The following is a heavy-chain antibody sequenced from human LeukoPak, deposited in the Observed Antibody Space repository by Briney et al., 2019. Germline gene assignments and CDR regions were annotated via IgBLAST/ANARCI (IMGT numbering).Heavy chain of an antibody. V-gene: IGHV3-33*01. CDR3: ARGATYYYDSSDY. D-gene: IGHD3-22*01. J-gene: IGHJ4*02. Sequence: GRSLRLSCAASGFTFSSYGMHWVRQAPGKGLEWVAVIWYDGSNKYYADSVKGRLTISRDNSKNTLYLQMNSLRAEDTAVYYCARGATYYYDSSDYWGQGTLVTVSS. CDR2: IWYDGSNK. CDR1: GFTFSSYG.